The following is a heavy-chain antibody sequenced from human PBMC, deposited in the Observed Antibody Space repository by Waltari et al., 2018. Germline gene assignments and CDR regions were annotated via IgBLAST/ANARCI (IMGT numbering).Heavy chain of an antibody. D-gene: IGHD6-19*01. CDR1: GFTFSSLV. CDR2: VPSEGGIK. V-gene: IGHV3-30-3*01. J-gene: IGHJ4*02. Sequence: QVQLVESGGGVVQPGRSLTLSCAASGFTFSSLVFHWVRQAPGRGLEWVALVPSEGGIKQYIDSVNGVFTISRDNAQNTVFLQMNSLRREDTAMYYCVREGYTSGWAGAFDFWGQGTLVTVSS. CDR3: VREGYTSGWAGAFDF.